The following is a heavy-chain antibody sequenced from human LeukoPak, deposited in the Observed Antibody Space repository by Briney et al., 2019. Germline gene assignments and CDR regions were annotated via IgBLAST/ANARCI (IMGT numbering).Heavy chain of an antibody. CDR2: IYYSGSS. Sequence: SQTLSLTCTVSGGSISSGSYYWGWIRQPPGKGLEWIGSIYYSGSSYYNPSLKSRVTISVDTPKNQFSLKLSSVTAADTAIYYCARVVGYSYGHFDYWGQGTLVTVSS. D-gene: IGHD5-18*01. V-gene: IGHV4-39*07. CDR1: GGSISSGSYY. J-gene: IGHJ4*02. CDR3: ARVVGYSYGHFDY.